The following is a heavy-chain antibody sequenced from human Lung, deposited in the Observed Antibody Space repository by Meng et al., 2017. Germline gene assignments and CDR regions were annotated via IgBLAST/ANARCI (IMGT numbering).Heavy chain of an antibody. D-gene: IGHD4-11*01. CDR1: GGSFSDYY. V-gene: IGHV4-34*01. Sequence: QVPTQQWGEALLKLSETLSLTCVVSGGSFSDYYWSWIRQPPGKGLEWIGEINHSGSTNYNPSLESRATISVDTSQNNLSLKLSSVTAADSAVYYCARGPTTMAHDFDYWGQGTLVTVSS. CDR3: ARGPTTMAHDFDY. J-gene: IGHJ4*02. CDR2: INHSGST.